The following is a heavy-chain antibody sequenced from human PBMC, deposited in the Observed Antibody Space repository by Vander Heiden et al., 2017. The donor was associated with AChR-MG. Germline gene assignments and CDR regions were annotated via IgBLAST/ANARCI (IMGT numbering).Heavy chain of an antibody. J-gene: IGHJ4*02. D-gene: IGHD4-4*01. CDR1: GITFGSYA. CDR2: ISGSGGST. CDR3: AKDTRATGYYFDY. Sequence: EVQLLESGGGLVQPGGSLRLLCAAFGITFGSYAMSWVRQAPGKGLEWVSAISGSGGSTYYADSVKRRFTISRDNSKNTLYLQMNSLRAEDTAVYYCAKDTRATGYYFDYWGQGTLVTVSS. V-gene: IGHV3-23*01.